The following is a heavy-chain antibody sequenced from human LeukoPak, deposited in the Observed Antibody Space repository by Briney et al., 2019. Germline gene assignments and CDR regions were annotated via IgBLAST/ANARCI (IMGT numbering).Heavy chain of an antibody. CDR2: IYYSGST. Sequence: PSETLSLTCTVSGGSISGYYWSWIRQPPGKGLEWIGYIYYSGSTNYSPSLKSRITISVDTSKNQFSLKLSSVTAADTAVYYCARHSSFDYWGQRTLVTVSS. V-gene: IGHV4-59*08. CDR3: ARHSSFDY. D-gene: IGHD2/OR15-2a*01. CDR1: GGSISGYY. J-gene: IGHJ4*02.